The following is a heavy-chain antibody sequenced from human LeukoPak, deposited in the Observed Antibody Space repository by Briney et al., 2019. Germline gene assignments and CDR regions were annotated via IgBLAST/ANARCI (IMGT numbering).Heavy chain of an antibody. D-gene: IGHD3-9*01. CDR3: AKTYDTSTSPDD. CDR1: GFTFSSYA. V-gene: IGHV3-23*01. Sequence: PGGSLRLSCAASGFTFSSYAMSWVRQAPGKGLEWVSGISGSGGGTYHADSVKGRFTISRDNSKNTVYLQMNSLRVDDTALYHCAKTYDTSTSPDDWGQGILVSVSS. J-gene: IGHJ4*02. CDR2: ISGSGGGT.